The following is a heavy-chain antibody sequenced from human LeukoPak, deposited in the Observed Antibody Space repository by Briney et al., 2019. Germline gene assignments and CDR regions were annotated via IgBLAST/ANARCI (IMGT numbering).Heavy chain of an antibody. CDR1: GFTFSNYA. CDR2: ITGSGGNT. D-gene: IGHD3-9*01. Sequence: GGSPRLSCAASGFTFSNYAMSWVRQAPGKGLEWVSAITGSGGNTYYADSVKGRFTISRDNSKNTVFLQMNSLRAEDTAVYYCAKWGDYDALTGYYVSDYWGQGTLVTVSS. V-gene: IGHV3-23*01. CDR3: AKWGDYDALTGYYVSDY. J-gene: IGHJ4*02.